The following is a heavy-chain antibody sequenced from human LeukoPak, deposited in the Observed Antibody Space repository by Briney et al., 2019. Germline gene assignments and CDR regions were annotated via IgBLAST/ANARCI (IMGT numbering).Heavy chain of an antibody. CDR3: ASCNDSSGYFAY. CDR2: VNTNTGNP. D-gene: IGHD3-22*01. CDR1: GYTFTDYV. V-gene: IGHV7-4-1*02. J-gene: IGHJ4*02. Sequence: ASVKVSCKPSGYTFTDYVINWVRQAPGQGLEYMGWVNTNTGNPTYAQGFTGRFVFSSDSSVSTAYLQITSLKADDSAIYFCASCNDSSGYFAYWGQGTLVTVSS.